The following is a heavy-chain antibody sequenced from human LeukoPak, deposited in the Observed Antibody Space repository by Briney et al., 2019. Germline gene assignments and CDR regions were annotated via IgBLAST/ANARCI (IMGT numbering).Heavy chain of an antibody. D-gene: IGHD3-22*01. CDR2: INPNSGGT. CDR3: ARDPGGTYYYDSSGQYYFDY. Sequence: ASVKVSCKASGYTFTGYYMHWVRQAPGQGLEWMGWINPNSGGTNYAQKFQGRVTMTRDTSISTAYMELSRLRSDDTAVYYCARDPGGTYYYDSSGQYYFDYWGQGTLVTVSS. J-gene: IGHJ4*02. V-gene: IGHV1-2*02. CDR1: GYTFTGYY.